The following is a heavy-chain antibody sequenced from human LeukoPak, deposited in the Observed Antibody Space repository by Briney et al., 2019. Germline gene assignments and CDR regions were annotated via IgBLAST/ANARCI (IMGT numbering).Heavy chain of an antibody. J-gene: IGHJ4*02. Sequence: GGSLRLSCVASGFTFANYGMHWVRQAPGKGLEWVAVISYDGSNKYYADSVKGRFTISRDNSKNTLYLQMNSLRAEDTVVYYCAKDIPADYWGQGTLVTVSS. D-gene: IGHD2-21*01. CDR2: ISYDGSNK. CDR1: GFTFANYG. V-gene: IGHV3-30*18. CDR3: AKDIPADY.